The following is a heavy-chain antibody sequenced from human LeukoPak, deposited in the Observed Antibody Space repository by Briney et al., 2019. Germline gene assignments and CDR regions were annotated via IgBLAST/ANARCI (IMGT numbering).Heavy chain of an antibody. CDR3: ARDEGGRFYY. CDR2: IKQDGSEN. CDR1: GFTISSYW. V-gene: IGHV3-7*01. Sequence: GGSLRLSCAASGFTISSYWMSWVRQAPGKGLEGVANIKQDGSENYYVDSVKGRFTISRDNAKNSLYLQMNSLRAEDTAVYYCARDEGGRFYYWGQGTLVTVSS. J-gene: IGHJ4*02. D-gene: IGHD1-26*01.